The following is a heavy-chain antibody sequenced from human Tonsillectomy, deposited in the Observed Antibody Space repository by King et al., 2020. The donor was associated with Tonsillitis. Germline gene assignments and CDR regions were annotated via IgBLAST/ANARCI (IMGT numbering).Heavy chain of an antibody. J-gene: IGHJ4*02. CDR3: ARDSYGSGIFDY. CDR2: IYTGGST. CDR1: GFTVSSNY. V-gene: IGHV3-66*01. Sequence: VQLVESGGGLVQPGGSLRLSCAASGFTVSSNYMIWVRQAPGKGRDGVSVIYTGGSTYYADSVKGRFTISRDNSKNILYLQMNSLRAEDTAVYYCARDSYGSGIFDYWGQGTLVTVSA. D-gene: IGHD6-13*01.